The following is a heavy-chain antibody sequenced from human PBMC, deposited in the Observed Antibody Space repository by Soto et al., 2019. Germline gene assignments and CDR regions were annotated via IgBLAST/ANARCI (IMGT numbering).Heavy chain of an antibody. CDR1: GYTFSNYD. CDR2: VNPNNGNT. J-gene: IGHJ4*02. V-gene: IGHV1-8*01. D-gene: IGHD3-10*01. Sequence: QVQLVQSGAELKKPGASVKVSCKASGYTFSNYDMNWVRQATGQGPEWIGWVNPNNGNTGYAQKFQGRVTLTTDTSTTTAYMELTSLRSEDTATYYCAKVSRKGSAIDFDYWGQGTLMTVSS. CDR3: AKVSRKGSAIDFDY.